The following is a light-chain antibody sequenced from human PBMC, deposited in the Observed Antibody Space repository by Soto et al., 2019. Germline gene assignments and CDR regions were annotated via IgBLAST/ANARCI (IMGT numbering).Light chain of an antibody. CDR3: QTWSTGIRV. J-gene: IGLJ3*02. Sequence: QSVLTQSPSASASLGASVKLTCTLSSGHSSYAIAWHQQQPEKGPRYLMKLNSDGSHSKGDGIPDRFSGSSSGTERYLTISSLQSEDEADYSCQTWSTGIRVFGGGTKVTVL. CDR1: SGHSSYA. V-gene: IGLV4-69*01. CDR2: LNSDGSH.